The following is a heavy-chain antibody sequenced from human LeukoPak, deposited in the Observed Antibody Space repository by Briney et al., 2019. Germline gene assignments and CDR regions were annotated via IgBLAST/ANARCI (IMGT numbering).Heavy chain of an antibody. V-gene: IGHV3-23*01. D-gene: IGHD4-23*01. CDR2: IRRSDGST. CDR1: GFPFSTYA. CDR3: AKDVYGDYGGLDY. J-gene: IGHJ4*02. Sequence: GGSLRLSCAASGFPFSTYAMSWVRQAPGKGLEWVSSIRRSDGSTYYEGSVKGRFAISRDNSKNTLYLQMNSLRAEDTAVYYCAKDVYGDYGGLDYWGQGTLVTVSS.